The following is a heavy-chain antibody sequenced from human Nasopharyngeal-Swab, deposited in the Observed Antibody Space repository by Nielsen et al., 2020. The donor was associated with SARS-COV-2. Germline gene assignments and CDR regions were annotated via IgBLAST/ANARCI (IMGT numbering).Heavy chain of an antibody. CDR2: LYYTGDT. J-gene: IGHJ4*02. Sequence: GSLRLSCSVSGDSISSSGYYWGWVRQPPGKGLEWIGRLYYTGDTYYNPSLRGRATLSVDTSKNQVSLKLSSVTAADTAIYYCARVVPARVTFDYWGQGLLVTVSS. CDR1: GDSISSSGYY. V-gene: IGHV4-39*07. CDR3: ARVVPARVTFDY. D-gene: IGHD5-18*01.